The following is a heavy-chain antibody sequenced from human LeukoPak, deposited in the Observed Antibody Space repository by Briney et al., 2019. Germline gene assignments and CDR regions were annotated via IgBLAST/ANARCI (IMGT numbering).Heavy chain of an antibody. D-gene: IGHD4-23*01. CDR2: IYHSGST. CDR3: ARVRGYGGNPGY. Sequence: SETLSLTCTVSGYSISSGYYWGWIRQPPGKGLEWIGSIYHSGSTYYNPSLKSRVTISVDTSKNQFSLKLSSVTTADTAVYYCARVRGYGGNPGYWGQGTLVTVSS. CDR1: GYSISSGYY. J-gene: IGHJ4*02. V-gene: IGHV4-38-2*02.